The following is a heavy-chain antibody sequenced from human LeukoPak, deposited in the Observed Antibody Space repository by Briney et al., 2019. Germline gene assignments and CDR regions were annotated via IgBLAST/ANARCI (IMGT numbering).Heavy chain of an antibody. CDR2: ISAYNGNT. Sequence: ASVKVSCKASGYTFTSYAMHWVRQAPGQRLEWMGWISAYNGNTNYAQKLQGRVTMTTDTSTSTAYMELRSLRSDDTAVYYCASRSISWYNENNWFDPWGQGTLVTVSS. V-gene: IGHV1-18*01. CDR3: ASRSISWYNENNWFDP. D-gene: IGHD6-13*01. CDR1: GYTFTSYA. J-gene: IGHJ5*02.